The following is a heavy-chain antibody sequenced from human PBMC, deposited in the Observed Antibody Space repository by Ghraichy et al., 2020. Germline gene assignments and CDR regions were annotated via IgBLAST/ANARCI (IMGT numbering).Heavy chain of an antibody. V-gene: IGHV4-34*01. CDR2: INHSGST. CDR3: ASDYYGSGSYYWG. CDR1: GGSFSGYY. D-gene: IGHD3-10*01. Sequence: SETLSLTCAVYGGSFSGYYWSWIRQPPGKGLEWIGEINHSGSTNYNPSLKSRVTISVDTSKNQFSLKLSSVTAADTAVYYCASDYYGSGSYYWGWGQGTLVTVSS. J-gene: IGHJ4*02.